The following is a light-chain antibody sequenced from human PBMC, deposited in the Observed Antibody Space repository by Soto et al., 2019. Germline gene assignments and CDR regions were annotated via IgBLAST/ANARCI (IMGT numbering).Light chain of an antibody. CDR2: DAS. CDR1: QDISKY. CDR3: QQYDNLLALT. Sequence: DIQMTQSPSSLSASVGDRVTIACQASQDISKYLNWYQFRPGQAPKLLIYDASNLETGVPSRFRGSGSGTHFSLTITNLHPEDVATYYCQQYDNLLALTFGGGTKVQIK. J-gene: IGKJ4*01. V-gene: IGKV1-33*01.